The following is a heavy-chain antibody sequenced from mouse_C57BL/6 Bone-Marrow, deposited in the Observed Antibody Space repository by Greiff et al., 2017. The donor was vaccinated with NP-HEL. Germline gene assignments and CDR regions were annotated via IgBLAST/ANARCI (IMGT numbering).Heavy chain of an antibody. J-gene: IGHJ3*01. D-gene: IGHD2-4*01. CDR2: ISDGGSYT. CDR1: GFTFSSYA. CDR3: ARENDYDEDFAY. Sequence: EVKLMESGGGLVKPGGSLKLSCAASGFTFSSYAMSWVRQTPEKRLEWVATISDGGSYTYYPDNVKGRFTISRDNAKNNLYLQMSHLKSEDTAMYYCARENDYDEDFAYWGQGTLVTVSA. V-gene: IGHV5-4*01.